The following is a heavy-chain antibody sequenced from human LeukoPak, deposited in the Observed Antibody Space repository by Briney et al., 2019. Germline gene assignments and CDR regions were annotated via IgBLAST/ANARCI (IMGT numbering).Heavy chain of an antibody. CDR2: ISAYNGNT. J-gene: IGHJ4*02. V-gene: IGHV1-18*01. CDR1: GYTFTSYG. D-gene: IGHD4-11*01. CDR3: ARARVTREIDY. Sequence: ASVKVSCKASGYTFTSYGISWVRQAPGQGLEGMGWISAYNGNTNYAQKLQGRVTITTDTSTSTAYMELRSLRSDDTAVYYCARARVTREIDYWGQGTLVTVSS.